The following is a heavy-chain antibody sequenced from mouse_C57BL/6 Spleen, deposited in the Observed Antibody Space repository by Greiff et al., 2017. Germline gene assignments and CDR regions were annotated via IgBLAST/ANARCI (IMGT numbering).Heavy chain of an antibody. CDR1: GYSFTDYH. CDR3: ASSGAWGNMYYFDY. J-gene: IGHJ2*01. CDR2: INPNYGST. Sequence: VQLQQSGPELVKPGASVKISCKASGYSFTDYHMNWVKQSNGKSLEWIGVINPNYGSTSYNQKFKGKATLTVDQSSSTAYMQLNSLTSEDSAVYSCASSGAWGNMYYFDYWGQGTTLTVSS. D-gene: IGHD2-1*01. V-gene: IGHV1-39*01.